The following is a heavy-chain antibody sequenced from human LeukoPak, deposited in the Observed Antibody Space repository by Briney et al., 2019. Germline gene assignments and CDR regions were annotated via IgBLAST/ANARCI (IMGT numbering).Heavy chain of an antibody. CDR1: GGSISSGSYY. J-gene: IGHJ6*02. CDR2: IYTSGST. CDR3: ARCHSSGWYFYYYGMDV. V-gene: IGHV4-61*02. D-gene: IGHD6-19*01. Sequence: SQTLSLTCTVSGGSISSGSYYWSWLRQPAGKGLEWIGRIYTSGSTNYNHSLKSRVTISVDTSKNQFSLKLSSVTAADTAVYYCARCHSSGWYFYYYGMDVWGQGTTVTVSS.